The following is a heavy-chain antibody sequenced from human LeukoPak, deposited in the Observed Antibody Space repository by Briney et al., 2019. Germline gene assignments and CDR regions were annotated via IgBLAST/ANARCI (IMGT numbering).Heavy chain of an antibody. D-gene: IGHD3-22*01. CDR3: ARVGRFPMIDSYYYYMDV. V-gene: IGHV1-18*01. CDR1: GYTFRDYS. Sequence: ASVKVACKASGYTFRDYSINWLRQAPGQGLEWMGWISAYNGNTNYAQKLQGRVTMTTDTSTNIAYMELRSLRSDDTAVYYCARVGRFPMIDSYYYYMDVWGKGTTVTVSS. CDR2: ISAYNGNT. J-gene: IGHJ6*03.